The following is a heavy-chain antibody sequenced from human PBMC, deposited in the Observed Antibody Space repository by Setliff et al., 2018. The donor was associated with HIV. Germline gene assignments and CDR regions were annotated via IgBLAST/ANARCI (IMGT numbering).Heavy chain of an antibody. V-gene: IGHV4-4*08. J-gene: IGHJ4*02. CDR1: GGSINSYH. D-gene: IGHD5-18*01. CDR3: GRLSETAMASFDS. CDR2: IYKSGTT. Sequence: SETLSLTCSVSGGSINSYHWSWIRQSPGKGLEWIGYIYKSGTTNYSSSLKSRVTISADPSKNQFSLKLTSVTAADTAVYYCGRLSETAMASFDSWGQGTQVTVLL.